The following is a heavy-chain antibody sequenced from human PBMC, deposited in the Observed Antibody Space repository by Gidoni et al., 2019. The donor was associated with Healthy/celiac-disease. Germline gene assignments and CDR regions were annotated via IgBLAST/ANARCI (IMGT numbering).Heavy chain of an antibody. CDR1: GGSISSSSYY. CDR2: SYYSGST. D-gene: IGHD1-26*01. J-gene: IGHJ4*02. CDR3: ARLRRRELLRSWYYFDY. Sequence: QLQLQESGPGLVKPSETLSLTCTVSGGSISSSSYYWGWIRQPPGKGLEWIGSSYYSGSTYYNPSLKSRVTISVDTSKNQFSLKLSSVTAADTAVYYCARLRRRELLRSWYYFDYWGQGTLVTVSS. V-gene: IGHV4-39*01.